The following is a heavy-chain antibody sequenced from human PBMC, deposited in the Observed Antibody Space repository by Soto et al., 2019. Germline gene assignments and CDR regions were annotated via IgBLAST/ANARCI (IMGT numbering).Heavy chain of an antibody. CDR1: GLTFSSYN. CDR3: ARGTSYFDYSGYFSCRH. V-gene: IGHV3-21*01. Sequence: EVQLVESGGGLVKPGGSLRLSCAASGLTFSSYNMNWVRQAPGKGLEWVSSISSTSVYIYYAESVKGRFSISRDNAKNSLYLQLNSLRAEDTAVYYCARGTSYFDYSGYFSCRHWGQGTLVTVSS. D-gene: IGHD3-22*01. CDR2: ISSTSVYI. J-gene: IGHJ4*02.